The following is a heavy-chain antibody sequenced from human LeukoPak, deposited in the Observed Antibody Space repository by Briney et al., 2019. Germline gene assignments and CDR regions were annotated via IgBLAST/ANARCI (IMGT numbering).Heavy chain of an antibody. J-gene: IGHJ6*03. D-gene: IGHD4-17*01. CDR2: IYTSGST. CDR3: ARTPTTETTYYYYMDV. CDR1: GGSISSYY. Sequence: PSETLSLTCTVSGGSISSYYWSWIRQPAGKGLEWIGRIYTSGSTNYNPSLKSRVTMSVDTSKNQFSLKLSSVTAADTAVYYCARTPTTETTYYYYMDVWGKGTTVTVSS. V-gene: IGHV4-4*07.